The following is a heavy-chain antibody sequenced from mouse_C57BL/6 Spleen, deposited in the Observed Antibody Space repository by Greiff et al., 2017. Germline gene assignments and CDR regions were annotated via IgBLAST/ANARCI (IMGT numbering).Heavy chain of an antibody. D-gene: IGHD1-3*01. CDR2: IWSGGST. Sequence: VKLMESGPGLVQPSQSLSITCTVSGFSLTSYGVHWVRQSPGKGLEWLGVIWSGGSTDYNAAFISSLSISKDNSTSQVFFKMNSLQAEDTAIYYCARSGDVGFAYWGQGTLVTVSA. CDR1: GFSLTSYG. J-gene: IGHJ3*01. V-gene: IGHV2-2*01. CDR3: ARSGDVGFAY.